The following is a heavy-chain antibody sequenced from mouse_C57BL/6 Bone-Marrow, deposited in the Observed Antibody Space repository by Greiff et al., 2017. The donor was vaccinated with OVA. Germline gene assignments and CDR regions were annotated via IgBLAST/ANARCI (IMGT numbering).Heavy chain of an antibody. D-gene: IGHD2-10*01. V-gene: IGHV14-4*01. CDR3: TTMAYRYAMDY. CDR1: GFNIKDDY. Sequence: EVQLQQSGAELVRPGASVKLSCTASGFNIKDDYMYWVKQRPEQGLEWIGWIDPENGDTEYASKFQGKATITADTSSNTAYLQLSSLTSEDTAVYYCTTMAYRYAMDYWGQGTSVTVSS. J-gene: IGHJ4*01. CDR2: IDPENGDT.